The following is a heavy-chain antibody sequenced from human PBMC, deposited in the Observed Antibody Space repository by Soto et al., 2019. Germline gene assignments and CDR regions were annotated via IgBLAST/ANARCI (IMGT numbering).Heavy chain of an antibody. Sequence: SETLSLTWTVSGGSSSSYYWSRIRQPAGKGLEWIGRIYTSGSTNYNPSLKSRVTMSVDTSKNQFSLKLSSVTAADTAVYYCARDRWFGEFLPFDIWGQGTMVTVSS. J-gene: IGHJ3*02. D-gene: IGHD3-10*01. V-gene: IGHV4-4*07. CDR3: ARDRWFGEFLPFDI. CDR2: IYTSGST. CDR1: GGSSSSYY.